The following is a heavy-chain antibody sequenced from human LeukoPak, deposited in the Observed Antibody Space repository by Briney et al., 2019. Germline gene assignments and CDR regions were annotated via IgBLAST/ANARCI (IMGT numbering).Heavy chain of an antibody. D-gene: IGHD7-27*01. V-gene: IGHV4-59*01. J-gene: IGHJ4*02. CDR3: ARDPNGGFFDY. CDR2: IYYSGST. Sequence: PSETLSLTCTVSGGSISSYYWSWIRQPPGKGLEWIGYIYYSGSTNYNPSLKSRVTISVDTSKNQFSLKLSSVTAADTAVYYCARDPNGGFFDYWGQGTLVTVS. CDR1: GGSISSYY.